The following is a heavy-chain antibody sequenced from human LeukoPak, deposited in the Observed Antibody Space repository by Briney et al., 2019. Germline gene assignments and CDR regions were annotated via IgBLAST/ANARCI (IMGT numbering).Heavy chain of an antibody. D-gene: IGHD3-22*01. CDR1: GFTFSSYA. J-gene: IGHJ4*02. Sequence: PGGSLRLSCAASGFTFSSYAMSWVRQAPGKGLEWVSVIRYDGNNKYYADSVKGRFTISRDNSKNTLYLQMNSLKTEDTAVYYCTTDGYDSSGYIFDYWGQGTLVTVSS. CDR3: TTDGYDSSGYIFDY. V-gene: IGHV3-33*08. CDR2: IRYDGNNK.